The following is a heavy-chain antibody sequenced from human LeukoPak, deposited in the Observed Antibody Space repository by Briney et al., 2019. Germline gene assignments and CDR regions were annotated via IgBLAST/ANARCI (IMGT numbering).Heavy chain of an antibody. CDR2: ISYDGSNK. J-gene: IGHJ4*02. V-gene: IGHV3-30-3*01. CDR3: ARDESTMIVVVITHEYYFDY. Sequence: RGSLRLSCAASGFTFSSYAMHWVRQAPGKGLEWVAVISYDGSNKYYADSVKGRFTISRDNPKNTLYLQMNSLRAEDTAVYYCARDESTMIVVVITHEYYFDYWGQGTLVTVSS. CDR1: GFTFSSYA. D-gene: IGHD3-22*01.